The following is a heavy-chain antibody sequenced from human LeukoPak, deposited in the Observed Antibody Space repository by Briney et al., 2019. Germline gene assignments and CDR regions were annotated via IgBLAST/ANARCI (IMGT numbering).Heavy chain of an antibody. D-gene: IGHD3-10*01. V-gene: IGHV3-30*04. J-gene: IGHJ4*02. Sequence: GGSLRLSCAASGFTFSSYAMHWVRQAPGKGLEWVAVISYDGSNKYYADSVKGRFTISRDNSKNTLYLQMNSLRAEDTAVYYCAKLGAPGSGSYYKKGFLDYWGQGTLVTVSS. CDR1: GFTFSSYA. CDR3: AKLGAPGSGSYYKKGFLDY. CDR2: ISYDGSNK.